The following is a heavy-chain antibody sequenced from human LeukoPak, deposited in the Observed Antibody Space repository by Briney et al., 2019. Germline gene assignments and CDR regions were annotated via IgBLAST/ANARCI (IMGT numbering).Heavy chain of an antibody. Sequence: GGSLRPSCAASGFTFSSYSMNWVRQAPGKGLEWVSSISSSSSYIYYADSVKGRFTISRDNAKNSLYLQMNSLRAEDTAVYYCARDGYCSGGSCHTLFSSYNWFDPWGQGTLVTVSS. CDR2: ISSSSSYI. V-gene: IGHV3-21*01. CDR3: ARDGYCSGGSCHTLFSSYNWFDP. CDR1: GFTFSSYS. D-gene: IGHD2-15*01. J-gene: IGHJ5*02.